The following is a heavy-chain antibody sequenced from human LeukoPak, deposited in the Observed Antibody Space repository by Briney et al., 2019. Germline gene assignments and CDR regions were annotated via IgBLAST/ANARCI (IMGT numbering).Heavy chain of an antibody. V-gene: IGHV4-34*01. CDR1: GGSFSGYY. D-gene: IGHD2-21*02. Sequence: SETLSLTCAVYGGSFSGYYWSWIRQPPGKGLEWIGEINHSGSTNYNPSLKSRVTISVDTSKNQFSLKLSSVTAADTAVYYCARLPRLLYYYYYMDVWGKGTTVTVSS. J-gene: IGHJ6*03. CDR2: INHSGST. CDR3: ARLPRLLYYYYYMDV.